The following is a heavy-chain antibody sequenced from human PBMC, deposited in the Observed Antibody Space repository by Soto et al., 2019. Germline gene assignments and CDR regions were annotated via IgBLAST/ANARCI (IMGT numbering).Heavy chain of an antibody. CDR2: IYPDQSRA. CDR3: ARILHSSSWPSYFDY. V-gene: IGHV5-51*01. J-gene: IGHJ4*02. Sequence: PGESLKISCKGSGYRSSTFWIGWVRQMPGKGLEWVAIIYPDQSRAMYSPAFQGQVTISVDKSISTAYLQWSSLKASDTAMYYCARILHSSSWPSYFDYWGQGTLVTVSS. D-gene: IGHD6-13*01. CDR1: GYRSSTFW.